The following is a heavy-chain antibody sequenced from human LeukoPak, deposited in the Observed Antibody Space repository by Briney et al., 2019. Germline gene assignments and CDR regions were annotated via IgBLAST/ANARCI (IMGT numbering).Heavy chain of an antibody. CDR3: AKDTDGGIAAAGTPLGY. J-gene: IGHJ4*02. CDR1: GFTFSSYA. CDR2: ISGSGGST. D-gene: IGHD6-13*01. V-gene: IGHV3-23*01. Sequence: GGSLRLSCAASGFTFSSYAMSWVRQAPGKGLEWVSAISGSGGSTYYADTVSGRFTISRDNAKNSPYLQMNSLRAEDTALYYCAKDTDGGIAAAGTPLGYWGQGTLVTVSS.